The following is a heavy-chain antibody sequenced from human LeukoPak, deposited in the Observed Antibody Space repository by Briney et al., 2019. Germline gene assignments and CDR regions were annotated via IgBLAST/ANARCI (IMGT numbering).Heavy chain of an antibody. D-gene: IGHD5-24*01. CDR3: TTDPPGATDF. J-gene: IGHJ4*02. Sequence: GGSLRLSCVASGFTFSGAWMSWVRQAPGKGLEWVGRIKDKIYGETTDYAAPVKGRFTVSRDDSRNTLYLRMNSLKIDDTAVYYCTTDPPGATDFWGRGTLVFVST. V-gene: IGHV3-15*01. CDR2: IKDKIYGETT. CDR1: GFTFSGAW.